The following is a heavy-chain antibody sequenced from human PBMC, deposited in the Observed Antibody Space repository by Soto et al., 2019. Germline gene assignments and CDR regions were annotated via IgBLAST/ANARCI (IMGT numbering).Heavy chain of an antibody. D-gene: IGHD3-22*01. CDR3: AKAIENYSTGYYKPFYYFGVDV. CDR1: GFTFGSYG. Sequence: QVHLVASGGGVVQPGRTLRLSCAASGFTFGSYGMHWVRQAPGKGLEWVAGISYDGSKKYYGESVKGRFTISSDNSKNTLYLQMNSLRVEDTAVYYCAKAIENYSTGYYKPFYYFGVDVWGQGTTVTVSS. CDR2: ISYDGSKK. V-gene: IGHV3-30*18. J-gene: IGHJ6*02.